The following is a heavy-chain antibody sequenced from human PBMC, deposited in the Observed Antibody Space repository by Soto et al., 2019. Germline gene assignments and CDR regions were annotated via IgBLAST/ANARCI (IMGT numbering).Heavy chain of an antibody. Sequence: SETLSLTCTVSGGSISSYYWSWIRQPPGKGLEWIGYIYYSGSTNYNPSLKSRITISVDTSKNQFSLKLSSVTAADTAVYYCARHCGGGTCYYYYYMDVWGKGTTVTVSS. D-gene: IGHD1-1*01. J-gene: IGHJ6*03. CDR3: ARHCGGGTCYYYYYMDV. CDR2: IYYSGST. V-gene: IGHV4-59*08. CDR1: GGSISSYY.